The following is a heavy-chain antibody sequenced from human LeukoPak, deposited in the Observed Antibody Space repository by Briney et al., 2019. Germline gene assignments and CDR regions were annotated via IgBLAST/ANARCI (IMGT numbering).Heavy chain of an antibody. J-gene: IGHJ6*03. Sequence: PSETLSLTCTVSGGSISSSSYYWGWIRQPPGKGLEWIGSIYYSGSTYYNPSLKSRVTISIDTSKNQFSLTLRSVTAADTAVYYCARVSGGHNGPYYYYYYMDVWGKGTTVTVSS. CDR3: ARVSGGHNGPYYYYYYMDV. CDR1: GGSISSSSYY. D-gene: IGHD4-23*01. V-gene: IGHV4-39*07. CDR2: IYYSGST.